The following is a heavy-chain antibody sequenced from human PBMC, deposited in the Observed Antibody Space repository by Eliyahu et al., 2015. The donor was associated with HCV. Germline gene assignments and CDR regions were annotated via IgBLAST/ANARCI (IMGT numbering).Heavy chain of an antibody. CDR2: INSDGSST. CDR3: ARVSSDWYVDY. Sequence: EVQLVESGGGLVQPGGSLRLXCXXSGFXFRSYWMHWVRQAPGKGLVWVSRINSDGSSTIYADSVKGRFTVSRDNAKDTLYLQINSLRAEDTAVYFCARVSSDWYVDYWGQGTLVTVSS. J-gene: IGHJ4*02. CDR1: GFXFRSYW. V-gene: IGHV3-74*01. D-gene: IGHD3-9*01.